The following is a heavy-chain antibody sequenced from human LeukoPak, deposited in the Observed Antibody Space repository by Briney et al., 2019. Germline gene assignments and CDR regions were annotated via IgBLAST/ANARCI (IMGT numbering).Heavy chain of an antibody. D-gene: IGHD3-22*01. V-gene: IGHV3-11*01. Sequence: GGSLRLSCAASGFTFSDYYMSWIRQAQGKGLEWVSYISSSGSTIYYADSVKGRFTISRDNAKNSLYLQMNSLRAEDTAVYYCASRGRNYDSSGQLWGQGTLVTVSS. CDR2: ISSSGSTI. CDR1: GFTFSDYY. CDR3: ASRGRNYDSSGQL. J-gene: IGHJ4*02.